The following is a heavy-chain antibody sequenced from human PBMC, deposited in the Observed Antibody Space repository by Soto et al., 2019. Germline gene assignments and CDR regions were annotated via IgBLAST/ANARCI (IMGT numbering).Heavy chain of an antibody. J-gene: IGHJ4*02. Sequence: ASVKVSCKASGYTFTGYYMHCVRQAPGQVLEWMGWINPNSGGTNYAQKFQGRVTMTRDTSISTAYMELSRLRSDDTAVYYCARPKGGDYYDSSGYYKDYYFDYWGQGTLVTVSS. D-gene: IGHD3-22*01. CDR3: ARPKGGDYYDSSGYYKDYYFDY. V-gene: IGHV1-2*02. CDR1: GYTFTGYY. CDR2: INPNSGGT.